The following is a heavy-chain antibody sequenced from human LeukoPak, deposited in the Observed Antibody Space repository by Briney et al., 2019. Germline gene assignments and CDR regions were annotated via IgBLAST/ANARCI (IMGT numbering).Heavy chain of an antibody. CDR2: ISSSSSYI. CDR3: ARDSGRGDYDILTGYAHYYGMDV. Sequence: GGSLRLSCAASGFTFSSYSMNWVRQAPGKGLEWVSSISSSSSYIYYADSVKGRFTISRDNAKNSLYLQMNSLRAEDTAVYYCARDSGRGDYDILTGYAHYYGMDVWGQGTTVTVSS. CDR1: GFTFSSYS. D-gene: IGHD3-9*01. V-gene: IGHV3-21*01. J-gene: IGHJ6*02.